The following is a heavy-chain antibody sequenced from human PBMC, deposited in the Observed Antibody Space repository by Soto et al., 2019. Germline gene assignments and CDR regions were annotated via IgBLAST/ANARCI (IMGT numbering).Heavy chain of an antibody. V-gene: IGHV4-61*03. CDR1: GGSISSGGHS. Sequence: SETLSLTCAVSGGSISSGGHSWSWIRQPPGKGLERIGYIYLGGSINNNPSFKSRAIISVDTTKNHFPVSLSSVTAADSAVYYGARAYYDTKGYRLDPWGQGTLVTVSS. CDR2: IYLGGSI. J-gene: IGHJ5*02. D-gene: IGHD3-16*01. CDR3: ARAYYDTKGYRLDP.